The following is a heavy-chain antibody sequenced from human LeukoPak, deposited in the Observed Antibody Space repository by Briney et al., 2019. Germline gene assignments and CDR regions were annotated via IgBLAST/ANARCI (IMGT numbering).Heavy chain of an antibody. CDR3: ARDSSGYFLGDY. Sequence: SETLSLTCTVSGGSISSSSYYWGWTRQPPGKGLEWIGSIYYSGSTYYTPSLKSRVTISVDTSKNQFSLKLSSVTAADTAVYYCARDSSGYFLGDYWGQGTLVTVSS. V-gene: IGHV4-39*02. CDR1: GGSISSSSYY. CDR2: IYYSGST. D-gene: IGHD3-22*01. J-gene: IGHJ4*02.